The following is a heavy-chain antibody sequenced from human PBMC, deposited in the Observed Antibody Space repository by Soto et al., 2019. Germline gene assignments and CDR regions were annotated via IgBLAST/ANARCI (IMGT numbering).Heavy chain of an antibody. CDR1: GGSISSVKYY. J-gene: IGHJ4*02. V-gene: IGHV4-30-4*08. D-gene: IGHD1-20*01. CDR2: IFYSGST. CDR3: ARSWQTVTRTYDY. Sequence: QVQLQESGPGLVKPSQTLSLTCRVSGGSISSVKYYWHWIRQHPGKDLERIEYIFYSGSTYYNPSLKRRDTISADTTKSQFTMKLGTVTTADTAMYYCARSWQTVTRTYDYWGQGTLVTVSS.